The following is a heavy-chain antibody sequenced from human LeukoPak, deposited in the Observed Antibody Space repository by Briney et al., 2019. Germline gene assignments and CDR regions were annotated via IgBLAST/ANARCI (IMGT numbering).Heavy chain of an antibody. J-gene: IGHJ5*02. CDR2: MNPNSGNT. CDR3: ASRPSGYSGYDFTET. Sequence: ASVKVSCKASGYTFIDYYIHWVRQATGQGLEWMGWMNPNSGNTGYAQKFQGRVTMTRNTSISTAYMELSSLRSEDTAVYYCASRPSGYSGYDFTETWGQGTLVTVSS. D-gene: IGHD5-12*01. CDR1: GYTFIDYY. V-gene: IGHV1-8*02.